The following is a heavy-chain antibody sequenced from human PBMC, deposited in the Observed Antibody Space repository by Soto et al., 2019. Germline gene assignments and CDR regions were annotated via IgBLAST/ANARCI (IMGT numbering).Heavy chain of an antibody. D-gene: IGHD6-13*01. CDR2: ISAYNGNT. Sequence: ASVKVSCKASGYTFTSYGISWVRQAPGQGLEWMGWISAYNGNTNYAQKLQGRVTMTTDTSTSTAYMELRSLRSDDTAVYYCARDNPFPVAAAGIGAFDIWGQGTMVTVSS. CDR3: ARDNPFPVAAAGIGAFDI. J-gene: IGHJ3*02. V-gene: IGHV1-18*01. CDR1: GYTFTSYG.